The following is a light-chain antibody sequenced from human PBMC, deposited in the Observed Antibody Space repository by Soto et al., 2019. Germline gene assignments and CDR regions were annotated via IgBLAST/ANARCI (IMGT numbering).Light chain of an antibody. CDR1: QSISSY. CDR3: QQSYSSPFT. CDR2: AAS. V-gene: IGKV1-39*01. Sequence: DIQMTQSPSSLSASVGDRVTISCRASQSISSYLNWYQHKPGKAPKLLIYAASTLQSGVPSRFSGSGSGTAFTLTISSLQPEDCATYYCQQSYSSPFTFGPGTKVDIK. J-gene: IGKJ3*01.